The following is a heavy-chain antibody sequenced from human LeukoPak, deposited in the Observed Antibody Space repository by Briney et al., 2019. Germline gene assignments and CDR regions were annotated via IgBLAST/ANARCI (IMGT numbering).Heavy chain of an antibody. CDR1: GFTFSSYA. CDR2: ISGSGGST. CDR3: ARDMVRAQPEGYYYYGMDV. Sequence: PGGSLRLSCAASGFTFSSYAMSWVRQAPGKGLEWVSAISGSGGSTYYADSVKGRFTISRDNSKNTLYLQMNSLRAEDTAVYYCARDMVRAQPEGYYYYGMDVWGQGTTVTVSS. D-gene: IGHD3-10*01. J-gene: IGHJ6*02. V-gene: IGHV3-23*01.